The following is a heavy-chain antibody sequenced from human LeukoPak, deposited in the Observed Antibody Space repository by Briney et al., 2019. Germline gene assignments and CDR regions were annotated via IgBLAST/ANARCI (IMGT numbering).Heavy chain of an antibody. CDR3: AKAGVDWNYVDHYYYMDV. CDR1: GFTFSSYG. D-gene: IGHD1-7*01. CDR2: IWYGGSNK. V-gene: IGHV3-30*02. J-gene: IGHJ6*03. Sequence: PGGSLRLSCAASGFTFSSYGMHWVRQAPGKGLEWVAVIWYGGSNKYYADSVKGRFTISRDNSKNTLYLQMNSLRAEDTAVYYCAKAGVDWNYVDHYYYMDVWGKGTTVTVSS.